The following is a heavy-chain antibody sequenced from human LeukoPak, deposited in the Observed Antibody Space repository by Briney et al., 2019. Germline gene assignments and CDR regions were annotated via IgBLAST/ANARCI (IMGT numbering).Heavy chain of an antibody. V-gene: IGHV4-39*07. D-gene: IGHD6-19*01. J-gene: IGHJ6*03. CDR2: IYYSGST. Sequence: SETLSLTCTVSGGSISSSSYYWGWIRQPPGKGLEWIGSIYYSGSTYYNPSLKSRVTISVDTSKNQFSLKLSSVTAADTAVYYCARVSGSSGWYEVYYYYYYMDVWGKGTTVTISS. CDR1: GGSISSSSYY. CDR3: ARVSGSSGWYEVYYYYYYMDV.